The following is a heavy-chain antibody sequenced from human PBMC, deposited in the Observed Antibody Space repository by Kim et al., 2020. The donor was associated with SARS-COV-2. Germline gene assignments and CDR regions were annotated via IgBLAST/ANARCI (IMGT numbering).Heavy chain of an antibody. CDR2: IYYSGST. D-gene: IGHD5-12*01. Sequence: SETLSLTCTVSGGSISSSSYYWGWIRQPPGKGLEWIGSIYYSGSTYYNPSLKSRVTISVDTSKNQFSLKLSSVTVADTAVYYCARRRRDGYNFDYWGQGTLVTVSS. J-gene: IGHJ4*02. CDR3: ARRRRDGYNFDY. CDR1: GGSISSSSYY. V-gene: IGHV4-39*01.